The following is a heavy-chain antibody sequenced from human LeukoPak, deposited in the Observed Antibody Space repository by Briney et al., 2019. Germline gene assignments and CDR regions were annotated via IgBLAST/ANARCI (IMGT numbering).Heavy chain of an antibody. V-gene: IGHV1-2*02. CDR1: GYTFTGYY. Sequence: ASVTVSCKASGYTFTGYYIHWVRQAPGQGLEWMGWINPNSGGTTYAQNFQGRVTLTRDTSISTSYMELIRLRSDDTAVYYCRGGPDVFDMWGQGTMVTVSS. CDR2: INPNSGGT. J-gene: IGHJ3*02. CDR3: RGGPDVFDM. D-gene: IGHD2-15*01.